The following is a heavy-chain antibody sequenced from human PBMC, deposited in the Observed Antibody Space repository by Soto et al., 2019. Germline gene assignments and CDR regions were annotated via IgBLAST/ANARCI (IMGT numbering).Heavy chain of an antibody. V-gene: IGHV4-59*01. D-gene: IGHD1-26*01. CDR2: IYYSGST. Sequence: SETLSLTCTVSGGSISSYYWSWIRQPPGKGLEWIGYIYYSGSTNYNPSLKSRVTISVDTSKNQFSLKLSSVTAADTAVYYCARDDGAVRFDPWGQGTLVTVSSGKRAPWGDPDLSGYGMDVWGQGTTVTVSS. J-gene: IGHJ6*02. CDR1: GGSISSYY. CDR3: ARDDGAVRFDPWGQGTLVTVSSGKRAPWGDPDLSGYGMDV.